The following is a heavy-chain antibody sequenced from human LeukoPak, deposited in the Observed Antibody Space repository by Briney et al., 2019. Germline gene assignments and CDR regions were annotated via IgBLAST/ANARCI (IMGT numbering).Heavy chain of an antibody. CDR3: ARGSPVPYSSGWPAFDY. CDR1: GGSISSSSYY. Sequence: SETLSLTCTVSGGSISSSSYYWGWIRQPPGKGLEWIGSIYYSGSTYYNPSLKSRVTISVDTSKNQFSLKLSSVTAADTAVYYCARGSPVPYSSGWPAFDYWGQGTLVTVSS. D-gene: IGHD6-19*01. CDR2: IYYSGST. V-gene: IGHV4-39*01. J-gene: IGHJ4*02.